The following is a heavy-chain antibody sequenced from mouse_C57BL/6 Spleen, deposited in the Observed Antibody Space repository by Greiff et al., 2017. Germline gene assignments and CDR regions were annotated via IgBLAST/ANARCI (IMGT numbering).Heavy chain of an antibody. Sequence: QVQLQQPGAELVMPGASVKLSCKASGYTFTSSWMPWVKQRPGQGLEWIGDIDPSDSYTNYNQKFKGKSTLTVDKSSSTAYMQLSSLTSEDSAVYYCARGPFDYWGQGTTLTVSS. V-gene: IGHV1-69*01. CDR1: GYTFTSSW. J-gene: IGHJ2*01. CDR3: ARGPFDY. CDR2: IDPSDSYT.